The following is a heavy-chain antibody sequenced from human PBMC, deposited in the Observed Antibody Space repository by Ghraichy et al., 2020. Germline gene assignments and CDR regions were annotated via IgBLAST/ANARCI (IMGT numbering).Heavy chain of an antibody. D-gene: IGHD3-22*01. J-gene: IGHJ3*02. CDR3: ARDGYYDSSGYSSAAFDI. V-gene: IGHV3-7*01. Sequence: GVLNISCAASGFTFSSYWMSWVRQAPGKGLEWVANIKQDGSEKYYVDSVKGRFTISRDNAKNSLYLQMNSLRAEDTAVYYCARDGYYDSSGYSSAAFDIWGQGTMVTVSS. CDR2: IKQDGSEK. CDR1: GFTFSSYW.